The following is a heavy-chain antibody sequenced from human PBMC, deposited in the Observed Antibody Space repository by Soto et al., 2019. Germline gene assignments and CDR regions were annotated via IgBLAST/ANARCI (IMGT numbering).Heavy chain of an antibody. V-gene: IGHV3-49*03. CDR3: TRVAPIRWHYGPPYYYDGMDV. CDR1: GFTFGDDA. D-gene: IGHD4-17*01. Sequence: PGGSLRLSCTASGFTFGDDAMSWFRQAPGKGLEWVGFIGSKAYGGTTEYAASVKGRFTISRDDSKSIAYLQMNSLKTEDTAVYYCTRVAPIRWHYGPPYYYDGMDVWGQGTTVTVSS. CDR2: IGSKAYGGTT. J-gene: IGHJ6*02.